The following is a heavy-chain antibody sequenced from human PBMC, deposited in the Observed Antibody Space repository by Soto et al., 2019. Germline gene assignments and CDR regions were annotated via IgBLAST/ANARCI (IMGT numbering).Heavy chain of an antibody. Sequence: QITLKESGPTLVKPTQTLTLTCTFSGFSLSTRGVAVGWFRQPPGKALEWLALIYWDEDKWYSPSLKSRLTISDDTSKNQVVLTMTSRDPVDTATYCCAHRPRGYAYYFGYWGQGTRVTVSS. J-gene: IGHJ4*02. D-gene: IGHD5-12*01. CDR1: GFSLSTRGVA. V-gene: IGHV2-5*02. CDR2: IYWDEDK. CDR3: AHRPRGYAYYFGY.